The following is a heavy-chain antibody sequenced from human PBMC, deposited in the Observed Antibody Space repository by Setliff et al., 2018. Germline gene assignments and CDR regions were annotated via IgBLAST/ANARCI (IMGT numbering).Heavy chain of an antibody. J-gene: IGHJ6*03. D-gene: IGHD3-3*01. Sequence: SETLSLTCTVSGGSISTNSYYWSWIRQPAGKGLEWLGQIYTSWSTNYNPSLKGRATLSIDASKRQFSLKLTSVTAADTAVYYCARMSGFQYMDVWGKGTTVTVSS. CDR2: IYTSWST. CDR3: ARMSGFQYMDV. CDR1: GGSISTNSYY. V-gene: IGHV4-61*09.